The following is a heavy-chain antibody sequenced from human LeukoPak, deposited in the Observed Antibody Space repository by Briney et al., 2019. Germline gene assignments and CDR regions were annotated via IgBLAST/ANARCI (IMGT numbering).Heavy chain of an antibody. J-gene: IGHJ4*02. D-gene: IGHD3-22*01. CDR2: MNPNSGNT. CDR3: ARGPHYYDSSGYYYVSNY. CDR1: GYTFTSYD. Sequence: AXXKVSCKASGYTFTSYDINWVRQATGQGLEWMGWMNPNSGNTGYAQKFQGRVTMTRNTSISTAYMELSSLRSEDTAVYYCARGPHYYDSSGYYYVSNYWGQGTLVTVSS. V-gene: IGHV1-8*01.